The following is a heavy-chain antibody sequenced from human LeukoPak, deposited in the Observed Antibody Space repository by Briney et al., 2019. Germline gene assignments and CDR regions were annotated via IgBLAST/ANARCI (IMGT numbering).Heavy chain of an antibody. J-gene: IGHJ3*02. CDR3: ARDSGAFDI. CDR1: GFTFSDYY. V-gene: IGHV3-11*05. CDR2: ISSSSSYT. Sequence: GGSLRLSCAASGFTFSDYYMSWIRQAPGKGLEWVSYISSSSSYTNYADSVKGRFTISRDNAKNSLYLQMNSLRDEDTAVYYCARDSGAFDIWGQGTMVTVSS.